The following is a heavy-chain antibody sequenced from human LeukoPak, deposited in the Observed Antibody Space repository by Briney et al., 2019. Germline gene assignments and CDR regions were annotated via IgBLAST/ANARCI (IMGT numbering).Heavy chain of an antibody. CDR2: IIPIFGTA. J-gene: IGHJ3*02. CDR1: GYTFTSYG. D-gene: IGHD3-22*01. V-gene: IGHV1-69*06. Sequence: ASVKVSCKASGYTFTSYGISWVRQAPGQGLEWMGGIIPIFGTANYAQKFQGRVTITADKSTSTAYMELSSLRSEDTAVYYCARGDYYDSSGIHAFDIWGQGTMVTVSS. CDR3: ARGDYYDSSGIHAFDI.